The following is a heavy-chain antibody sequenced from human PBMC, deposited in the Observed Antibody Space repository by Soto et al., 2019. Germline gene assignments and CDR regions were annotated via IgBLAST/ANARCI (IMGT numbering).Heavy chain of an antibody. CDR3: ERSGHTFGGAV. Sequence: SETLSLTCTISGGSIGGYYCSWIRQPPGKGLEYIGYIFYTGTTNYNASLQSRVTFSVDTSKNQVSLLLKSVTAADAAVYYCERSGHTFGGAVWGQGALVTVYS. J-gene: IGHJ4*02. CDR1: GGSIGGYY. V-gene: IGHV4-59*01. D-gene: IGHD3-16*01. CDR2: IFYTGTT.